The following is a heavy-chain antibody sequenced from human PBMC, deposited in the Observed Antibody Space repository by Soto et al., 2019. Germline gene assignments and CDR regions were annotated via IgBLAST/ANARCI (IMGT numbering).Heavy chain of an antibody. D-gene: IGHD1-7*01. CDR1: GFTFSGAW. CDR2: IKSRFDGGRI. J-gene: IGHJ4*02. V-gene: IGHV3-15*01. Sequence: EVHLVESGGGPVKPGGSLRLSCAASGFTFSGAWMSWVRQAPGKGLEWIGRIKSRFDGGRIDYAASVKGRFSISRDDSGNTLFLQMNSLKTEDTAVYFCTTSVTGTPRAIDYWGQGTLVTVSS. CDR3: TTSVTGTPRAIDY.